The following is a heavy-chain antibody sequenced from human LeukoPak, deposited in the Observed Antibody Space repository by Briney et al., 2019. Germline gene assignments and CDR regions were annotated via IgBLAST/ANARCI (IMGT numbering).Heavy chain of an antibody. Sequence: SETLSLTCTVSGGSISSYYWSWIRQPPGKGLEWIGYIYYSGSTNYNPSLKSRVTISVDTSENQFSLKLSSVTAADTAVYYCARGGTYCSSTSCYIPRYYYGMDVWGQGTTVTVSS. CDR2: IYYSGST. J-gene: IGHJ6*02. D-gene: IGHD2-2*02. V-gene: IGHV4-59*12. CDR1: GGSISSYY. CDR3: ARGGTYCSSTSCYIPRYYYGMDV.